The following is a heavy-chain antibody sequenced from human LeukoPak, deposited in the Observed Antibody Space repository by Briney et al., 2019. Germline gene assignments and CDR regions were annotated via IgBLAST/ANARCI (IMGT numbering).Heavy chain of an antibody. CDR1: GGSINGYY. CDR2: IYYTGST. V-gene: IGHV4-59*01. Sequence: SETLSLTCTVSGGSINGYYWSWIRQSPGKGLESLGYIYYTGSTNYNPSLKSRVTISADTSKNEFSLKLNSVTAADTAVYYCASRKLGNDYWGQGTLVTVSS. J-gene: IGHJ4*02. D-gene: IGHD7-27*01. CDR3: ASRKLGNDY.